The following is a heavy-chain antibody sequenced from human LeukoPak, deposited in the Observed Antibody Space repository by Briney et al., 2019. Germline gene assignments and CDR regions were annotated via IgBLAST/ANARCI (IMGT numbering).Heavy chain of an antibody. D-gene: IGHD2-15*01. CDR1: GFTVSSNY. J-gene: IGHJ3*02. Sequence: PGGSLRLSCAASGFTVSSNYMNWVRQAPGEGLEWVSIIYSGGSTYYADSVKGRFTISRDNSKNTLYLQMNSLRAEDTAVYYCARQEVVEDTFDIWGQGTMVTVSS. V-gene: IGHV3-53*01. CDR3: ARQEVVEDTFDI. CDR2: IYSGGST.